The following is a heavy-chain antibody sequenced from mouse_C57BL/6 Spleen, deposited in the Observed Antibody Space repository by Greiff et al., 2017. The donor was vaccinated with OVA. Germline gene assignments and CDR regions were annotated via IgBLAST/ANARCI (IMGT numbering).Heavy chain of an antibody. CDR3: TRNGNYPAWFAY. D-gene: IGHD2-1*01. CDR2: ISSGGDYI. Sequence: EVKLQESGEGLVKPGGSLKLSCAASGFTFSSYAMSWVRQTPEKRLEWVAYISSGGDYIYYADTVKGRFTISRDNARNTLYLQMSSLKSEDTAMYYCTRNGNYPAWFAYWGQGTLVTVSA. CDR1: GFTFSSYA. V-gene: IGHV5-9-1*02. J-gene: IGHJ3*01.